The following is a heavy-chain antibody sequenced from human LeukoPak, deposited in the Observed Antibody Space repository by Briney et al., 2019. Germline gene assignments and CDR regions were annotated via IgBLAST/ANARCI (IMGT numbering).Heavy chain of an antibody. CDR1: GFPFSGSA. J-gene: IGHJ5*02. D-gene: IGHD3-10*01. V-gene: IGHV3-15*01. CDR3: MSRGS. Sequence: GGSLRLSCAASGFPFSGSAMHWVRQAPGKGLEWVGHSKSRTDGGTTDYTAPVKGRFTISRDDSQNTLYLQMNSLKTEDTAMYYCMSRGSWGQGTLVTVSS. CDR2: SKSRTDGGTT.